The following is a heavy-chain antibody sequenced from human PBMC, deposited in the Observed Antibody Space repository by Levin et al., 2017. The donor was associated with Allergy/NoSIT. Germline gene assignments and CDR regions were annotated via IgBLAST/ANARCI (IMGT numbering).Heavy chain of an antibody. CDR1: GGSFSGYY. CDR3: ARASRTTIFGVATGGWFDP. J-gene: IGHJ5*02. D-gene: IGHD3-3*01. V-gene: IGHV4-34*01. Sequence: PSETLSLTCAVYGGSFSGYYWSWIRQPPGKGLEWIGEINHSGSTNYNPSLKSRVTISVDTSKNQFSLKLSSVTAADTAVYYCARASRTTIFGVATGGWFDPWGQGTLVTVSS. CDR2: INHSGST.